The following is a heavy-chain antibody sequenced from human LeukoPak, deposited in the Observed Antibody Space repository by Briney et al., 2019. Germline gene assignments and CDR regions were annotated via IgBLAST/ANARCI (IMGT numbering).Heavy chain of an antibody. CDR3: ARASHQLLHFDY. CDR1: GGSISSYY. D-gene: IGHD2-2*01. Sequence: ASETLSLTCTASGGSISSYYWSWIRQPPGKGLEWIGYIYYSGSTNYNPSLKSRVTISVDTSKNQFSLKLSSVTAADTAVYYCARASHQLLHFDYWGQGTLVTVSS. V-gene: IGHV4-59*01. J-gene: IGHJ4*02. CDR2: IYYSGST.